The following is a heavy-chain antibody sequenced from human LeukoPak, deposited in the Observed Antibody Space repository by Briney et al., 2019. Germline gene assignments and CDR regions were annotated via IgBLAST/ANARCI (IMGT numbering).Heavy chain of an antibody. Sequence: GGSLRLSCAASGFTFSSYWMHWVRQAPGKGLVWVSRINSDGSSTSYADSVKGRFTISRDNAKNTLYPQMNSLRAEDTAVYYCARESRGNIVVVPADRSFDYWGQGTLVTVSS. J-gene: IGHJ4*02. CDR1: GFTFSSYW. V-gene: IGHV3-74*01. CDR3: ARESRGNIVVVPADRSFDY. D-gene: IGHD2-2*01. CDR2: INSDGSST.